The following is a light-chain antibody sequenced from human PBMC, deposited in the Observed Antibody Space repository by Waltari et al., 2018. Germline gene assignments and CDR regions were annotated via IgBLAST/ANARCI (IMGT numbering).Light chain of an antibody. CDR1: HFVDGK. Sequence: ISMTQSPSTLSVAPGERATLFCRASHFVDGKVAWYQQRPGQAPRLLMYGASIRATGCPPRFTASGSGTQFTLTIGSLQSEDFAVYFCQQYNNWPLTFGGGTRVEV. V-gene: IGKV3-15*01. CDR3: QQYNNWPLT. CDR2: GAS. J-gene: IGKJ4*01.